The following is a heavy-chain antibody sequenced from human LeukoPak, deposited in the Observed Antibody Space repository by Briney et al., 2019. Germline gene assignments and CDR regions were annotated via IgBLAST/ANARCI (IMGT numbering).Heavy chain of an antibody. CDR2: ISGSGGST. CDR3: AKTRSSGSYGSRGAFDI. CDR1: GFTFSSNY. Sequence: PGGSLGLSCAASGFTFSSNYMSWVRQAPGKGLEWVSAISGSGGSTYYADSVKGRFTISRDNSKNTLYLQMNSLRAEDTAVYYCAKTRSSGSYGSRGAFDIWGQGTMVTVSS. V-gene: IGHV3-23*01. J-gene: IGHJ3*02. D-gene: IGHD1-26*01.